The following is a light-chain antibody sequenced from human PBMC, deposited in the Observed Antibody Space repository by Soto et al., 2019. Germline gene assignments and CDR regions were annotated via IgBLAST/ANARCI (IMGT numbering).Light chain of an antibody. CDR2: DNN. CDR3: CSYTDGSSLL. Sequence: QSVLTQSPSVSAAPGQKVTISCSGSSSNIGNNYVSWYQQLPGTAPKLLIYDNNKRPSGIPDRFSGSKSGTSGTLDITGLQTGDEADYYCCSYTDGSSLLFGGGTKLTVL. J-gene: IGLJ3*02. CDR1: SSNIGNNY. V-gene: IGLV1-51*01.